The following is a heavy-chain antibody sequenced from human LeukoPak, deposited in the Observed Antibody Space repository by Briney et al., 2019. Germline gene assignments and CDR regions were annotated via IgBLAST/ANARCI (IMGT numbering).Heavy chain of an antibody. V-gene: IGHV3-23*01. D-gene: IGHD2-15*01. CDR2: VSGSGGST. Sequence: SCKASGGTFSSYAISWVRQAPGKGLEWVSAVSGSGGSTYYADSVKGRFTISRDNSKNTLYVQMNSLRAEDTAVYYCAKEGRDSCSGGSCVLGYWGQGTLVTVSA. CDR1: GGTFSSYA. CDR3: AKEGRDSCSGGSCVLGY. J-gene: IGHJ4*02.